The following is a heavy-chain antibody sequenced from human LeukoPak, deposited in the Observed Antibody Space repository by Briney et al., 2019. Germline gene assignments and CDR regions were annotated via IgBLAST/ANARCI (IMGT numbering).Heavy chain of an antibody. J-gene: IGHJ4*02. CDR1: GGSISSSY. V-gene: IGHV4-4*09. Sequence: PSETLSLTCTVSGGSISSSYWSWIRQPPGKGLGWIGYIYTSGSTNYNPSLKSRVTISVDTSKNQFSLNLSAVTAADTAVYYCARRRSGGRDFDFWGRGTLVTVSS. CDR2: IYTSGST. D-gene: IGHD2-15*01. CDR3: ARRRSGGRDFDF.